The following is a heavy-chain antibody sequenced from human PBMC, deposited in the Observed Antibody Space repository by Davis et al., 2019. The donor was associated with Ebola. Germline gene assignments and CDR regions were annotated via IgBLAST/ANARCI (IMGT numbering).Heavy chain of an antibody. D-gene: IGHD3-10*01. CDR1: GGSVSSGSYY. CDR3: ARGGEYGSGSSNWYFDL. Sequence: SETLSLTCTVSGGSVSSGSYYCSWIRQPPGKGLEWIGEINHSGSTNYNPSLWGRVTISIDTSKKQFSLKLSSVTVADTAVYYCARGGEYGSGSSNWYFDLWGRGTLVTVSS. V-gene: IGHV4-39*07. J-gene: IGHJ2*01. CDR2: INHSGST.